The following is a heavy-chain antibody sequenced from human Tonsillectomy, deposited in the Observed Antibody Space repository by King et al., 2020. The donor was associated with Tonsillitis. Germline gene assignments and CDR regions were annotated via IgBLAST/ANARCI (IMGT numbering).Heavy chain of an antibody. J-gene: IGHJ4*02. Sequence: EVQLVESGGGLVKPGGSLRLSCAASGFTFSSYSLNWVRQAPGKGLEWVSSISSSSTYIYYTDSVKGRFTISRDNAKNSLYLQMNSLRAEDTAVYYCARGQWVLLSYFDYWGQGTLVTVSS. D-gene: IGHD2/OR15-2a*01. CDR3: ARGQWVLLSYFDY. V-gene: IGHV3-21*01. CDR1: GFTFSSYS. CDR2: ISSSSTYI.